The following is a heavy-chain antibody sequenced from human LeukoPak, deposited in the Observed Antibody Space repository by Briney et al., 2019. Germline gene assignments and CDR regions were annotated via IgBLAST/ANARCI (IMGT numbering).Heavy chain of an antibody. Sequence: GASVKVSCKPSGHTFTNYGFSWVRRAPGQGLEWMGWISAYNGNTNYAQNFQDRVTMTTDTSTTTAYMGLRSLRSDDTAVYYCARHTYSSSSSFNFWGQGTLVTVSS. CDR1: GHTFTNYG. V-gene: IGHV1-18*01. CDR2: ISAYNGNT. D-gene: IGHD6-6*01. CDR3: ARHTYSSSSSFNF. J-gene: IGHJ4*02.